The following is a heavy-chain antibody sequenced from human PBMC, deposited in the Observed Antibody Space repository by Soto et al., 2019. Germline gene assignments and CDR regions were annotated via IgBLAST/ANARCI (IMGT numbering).Heavy chain of an antibody. V-gene: IGHV5-51*01. J-gene: IGHJ4*02. CDR2: IYPGDSDT. CDR1: GYSFTSYW. D-gene: IGHD3-22*01. Sequence: GESLKISCQGSGYSFTSYWIGWVRQMPGKGLEWMGIIYPGDSDTRYSPSFQGQVTISADKSISTAYLQWSSLKASDTAMYYCARIYYDSRSEFDYWGQGTLVTVSS. CDR3: ARIYYDSRSEFDY.